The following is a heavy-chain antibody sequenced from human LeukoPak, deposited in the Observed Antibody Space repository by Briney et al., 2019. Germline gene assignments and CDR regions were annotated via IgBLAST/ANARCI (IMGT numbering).Heavy chain of an antibody. J-gene: IGHJ4*02. CDR2: IYHSGST. Sequence: TLSLTCAVSGGSISSGGYSWSWIRQPPGKGLEWIGYIYHSGSTYYNPSLKSRVTISVDRSKNQFSLKLSSVTAADTAVYYCARGGYYDSSGPPDYWGQGTLVTVSS. CDR3: ARGGYYDSSGPPDY. V-gene: IGHV4-30-2*01. D-gene: IGHD3-22*01. CDR1: GGSISSGGYS.